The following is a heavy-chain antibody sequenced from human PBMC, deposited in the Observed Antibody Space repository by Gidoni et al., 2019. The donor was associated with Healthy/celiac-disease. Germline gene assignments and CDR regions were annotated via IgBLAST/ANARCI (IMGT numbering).Heavy chain of an antibody. Sequence: EVQLLESGGGLVQPGGSLRLSCAASGFPFSSYAMSWGRQAPGKGLEWVSAISGSGGSTYYADAVKGRFTISRDNSKNTLYLQMNSLRAEDTAVYYCAKAPQVSKGWFDPWGQGTLVTVSS. CDR3: AKAPQVSKGWFDP. CDR2: ISGSGGST. J-gene: IGHJ5*02. V-gene: IGHV3-23*01. CDR1: GFPFSSYA. D-gene: IGHD4-4*01.